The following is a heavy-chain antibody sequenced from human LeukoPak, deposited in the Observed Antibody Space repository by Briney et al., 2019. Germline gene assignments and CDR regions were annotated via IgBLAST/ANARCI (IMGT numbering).Heavy chain of an antibody. Sequence: GRSLRLSCAASGFTFSSYVMHWVRQAPGKGLEWVAIISYDGSSEYYADSVKGRFTISRDNAKNSLYLQMNSLRAEDTAVYYCARDITMIDVAFDYWGQGTLVTVSS. CDR3: ARDITMIDVAFDY. D-gene: IGHD3-22*01. J-gene: IGHJ4*02. V-gene: IGHV3-30*04. CDR2: ISYDGSSE. CDR1: GFTFSSYV.